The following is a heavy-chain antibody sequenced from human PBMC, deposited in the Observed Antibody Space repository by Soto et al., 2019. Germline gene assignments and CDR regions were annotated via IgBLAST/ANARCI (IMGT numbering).Heavy chain of an antibody. J-gene: IGHJ4*02. Sequence: ASETLSLTCPVSCGSVSSGSYYWSWIRQPPGKGLEWIGYIYYSGSTNYNPSLKSRVTISVDTSKNQFSLKLSSVTAADTAVYYCARTHGGLDYWGQGTLVTVSS. D-gene: IGHD2-15*01. CDR1: CGSVSSGSYY. CDR3: ARTHGGLDY. CDR2: IYYSGST. V-gene: IGHV4-61*01.